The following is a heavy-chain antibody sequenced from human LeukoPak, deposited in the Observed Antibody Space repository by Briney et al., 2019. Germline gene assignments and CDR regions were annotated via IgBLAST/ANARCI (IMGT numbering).Heavy chain of an antibody. Sequence: PSETLSLACTVSGGSISSYYWSWIRQPPGKGLEWIGYTYYSGSTYYNPSLKSRVTISVDTSKNQFSLKLSSVTAADTAVYYCASSGWYQVVVYWGQGTLVTVSS. D-gene: IGHD6-19*01. CDR2: TYYSGST. CDR1: GGSISSYY. CDR3: ASSGWYQVVVY. J-gene: IGHJ4*02. V-gene: IGHV4-59*12.